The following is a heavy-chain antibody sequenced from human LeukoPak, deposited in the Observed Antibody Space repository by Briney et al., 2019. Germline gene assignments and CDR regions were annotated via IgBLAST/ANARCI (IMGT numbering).Heavy chain of an antibody. CDR3: AELGITMIGGV. CDR2: ISGSGDNT. J-gene: IGHJ6*04. Sequence: GGTLRLSCAASGFTFSSYAMNWVRQAPGKGLEWISSISGSGDNTYYADSVKGRFTISRDNAKNSLYLQMNSLRAEDTAVYYCAELGITMIGGVWGKGTTVTISS. D-gene: IGHD3-10*02. CDR1: GFTFSSYA. V-gene: IGHV3-23*01.